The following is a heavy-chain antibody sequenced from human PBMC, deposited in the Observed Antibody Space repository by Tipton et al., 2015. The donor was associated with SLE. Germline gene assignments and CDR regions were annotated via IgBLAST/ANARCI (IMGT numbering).Heavy chain of an antibody. V-gene: IGHV4-34*01. CDR2: INHSGST. J-gene: IGHJ3*02. CDR1: GGSFSGYY. CDR3: ARDYVRPESLGEAFDI. Sequence: LRLSCAVYGGSFSGYYWSWVRQPPGKGLEWIGDINHSGSTNYNPSLKSRVTISLDTSKNQFSLRLSSVTAADTAVYYCARDYVRPESLGEAFDIWGQGTMVTVSS. D-gene: IGHD1-14*01.